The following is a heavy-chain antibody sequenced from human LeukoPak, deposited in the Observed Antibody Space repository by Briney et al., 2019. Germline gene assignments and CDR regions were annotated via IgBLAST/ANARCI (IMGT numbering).Heavy chain of an antibody. CDR3: ASLAHFDGSTYYPDF. J-gene: IGHJ4*02. CDR1: GYTFTDYY. V-gene: IGHV1-2*02. D-gene: IGHD3-22*01. CDR2: MHPNSGGT. Sequence: ASVKVSCKASGYTFTDYYLHWLRRAPGQGLEWMGWMHPNSGGTNYAQNFQGRVTMTRDTSITTAYMELSRLTSDDTAVYYCASLAHFDGSTYYPDFWGQGTLVTVSS.